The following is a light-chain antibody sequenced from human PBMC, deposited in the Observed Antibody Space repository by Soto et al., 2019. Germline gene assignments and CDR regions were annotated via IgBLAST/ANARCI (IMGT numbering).Light chain of an antibody. CDR2: EVI. J-gene: IGLJ2*01. CDR1: STDVATFNY. Sequence: QSALTQPASVSGSPGQSITISCTAASTDVATFNYVAWYQQYPGKAPKLIIYEVINRPSGVSNRFSGSKSGNTASLTISGLQAEDEADYYCCSYSRSSTLVLFGGGTKLTVL. V-gene: IGLV2-14*01. CDR3: CSYSRSSTLVL.